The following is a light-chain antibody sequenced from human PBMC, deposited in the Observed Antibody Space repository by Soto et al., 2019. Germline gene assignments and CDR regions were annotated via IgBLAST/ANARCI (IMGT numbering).Light chain of an antibody. CDR2: GSS. J-gene: IGKJ1*01. CDR3: QKYNSAPLT. Sequence: DIQMTQSPSSLSASVGDRVTITCRASQGINIYLAWYQQKPGKVPKLLMYGSSTLQSGVPSRFSGSGSGTDFTLTISSLQTEDVATYYCQKYNSAPLTFGQGTKVEIQ. CDR1: QGINIY. V-gene: IGKV1-27*01.